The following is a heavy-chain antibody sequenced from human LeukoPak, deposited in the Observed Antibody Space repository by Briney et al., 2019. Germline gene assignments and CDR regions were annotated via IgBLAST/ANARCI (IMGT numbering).Heavy chain of an antibody. CDR1: GSSISSSGYY. CDR2: VYSSGST. D-gene: IGHD6-19*01. J-gene: IGHJ5*02. Sequence: SETLSLTCTVSGSSISSSGYYWAWIRQPPGMGLEWIGSVYSSGSTNYNPSLMSRVTLSVDTSKNQFSLKLTSVTAADTAVYYCARDPAGTGHRGGIDPWGQGTLVIVSS. V-gene: IGHV4-39*07. CDR3: ARDPAGTGHRGGIDP.